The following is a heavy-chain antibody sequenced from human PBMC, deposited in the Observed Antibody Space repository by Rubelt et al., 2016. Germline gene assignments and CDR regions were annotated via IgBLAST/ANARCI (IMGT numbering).Heavy chain of an antibody. V-gene: IGHV1-46*01. D-gene: IGHD2-21*02. J-gene: IGHJ4*02. CDR2: INPNDDST. Sequence: HWVRQAPGQGLEWVGIINPNDDSTSYAQKFRGRVTMTRDTSTSTVYMELSSLRSEDTAVYYCARALKGIVAKKAYCGGDCYHFDYWGQGTLVTVSS. CDR3: ARALKGIVAKKAYCGGDCYHFDY.